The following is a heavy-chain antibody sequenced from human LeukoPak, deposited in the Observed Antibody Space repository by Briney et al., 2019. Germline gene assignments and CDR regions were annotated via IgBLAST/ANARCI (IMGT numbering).Heavy chain of an antibody. CDR1: GFTFDDYA. CDR2: ISWNSGSI. J-gene: IGHJ4*02. V-gene: IGHV3-9*03. CDR3: AKDKSVEMATILDY. D-gene: IGHD5-24*01. Sequence: GGSLRLSCAASGFTFDDYAMHWVRQAPGKGLEWVSGISWNSGSIGYADSVKGRFTTSRDNAKNSLYLQMNSLRAEDMALYYCAKDKSVEMATILDYWGQGTLVTVSS.